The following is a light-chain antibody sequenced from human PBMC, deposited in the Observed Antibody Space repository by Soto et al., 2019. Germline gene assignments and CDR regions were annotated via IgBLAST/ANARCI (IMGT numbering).Light chain of an antibody. Sequence: DIQMTQSPSSLSASVGDRVTITCRASQSISIYLHWYQQKPGKAPNLLIYGASSLQSGVPSRFSGSGSGTDFTLTISSLQPEDFATYYCQQSYNTPLGFGPGTKVDIK. CDR2: GAS. CDR3: QQSYNTPLG. J-gene: IGKJ3*01. V-gene: IGKV1-39*01. CDR1: QSISIY.